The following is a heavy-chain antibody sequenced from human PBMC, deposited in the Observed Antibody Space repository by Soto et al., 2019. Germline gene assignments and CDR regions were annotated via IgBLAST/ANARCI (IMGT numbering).Heavy chain of an antibody. D-gene: IGHD3-16*01. CDR1: GGSISSYY. CDR3: ARGTSVWVVNYYYYGMDV. V-gene: IGHV4-4*07. CDR2: IYTSGST. Sequence: NPSETLSLTCTVSGGSISSYYWSWIRQPAGKGLEWIGRIYTSGSTNYNPSLKSRVTMSVDTSKNQFSLKLSSVTAADTAVYYCARGTSVWVVNYYYYGMDVWGQGTTVTVSS. J-gene: IGHJ6*02.